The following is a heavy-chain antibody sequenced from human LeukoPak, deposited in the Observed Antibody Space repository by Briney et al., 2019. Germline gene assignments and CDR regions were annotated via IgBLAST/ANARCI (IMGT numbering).Heavy chain of an antibody. CDR2: ISYDGSNK. J-gene: IGHJ1*01. CDR1: GFTFSSYA. CDR3: ARDQGEAAGAEYFQH. Sequence: AGGSPRLFCAASGFTFSSYAMHWVRQAPGKGLEWVAVISYDGSNKYYADSVKGRFTISRDNSKNTLYLQMNSLRAEDTAVYYCARDQGEAAGAEYFQHRGQGTLVTVSS. V-gene: IGHV3-30-3*01. D-gene: IGHD6-13*01.